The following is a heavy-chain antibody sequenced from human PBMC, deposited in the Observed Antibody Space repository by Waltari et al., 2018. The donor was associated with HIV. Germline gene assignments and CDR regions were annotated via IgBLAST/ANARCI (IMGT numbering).Heavy chain of an antibody. CDR2: IIPIFGTA. J-gene: IGHJ3*02. V-gene: IGHV1-69*12. CDR1: GGTFSSSA. Sequence: QVQLVQSGAEVKKPGSSVKVSCKASGGTFSSSALRWVRQAPGQGLEWMGGIIPIFGTANYAQKFQGRVTITADESTSTAYMELSSLRSEDTAVYYCARDSEEMAIDDAFDIWGQGTMVTVSS. CDR3: ARDSEEMAIDDAFDI. D-gene: IGHD2-21*01.